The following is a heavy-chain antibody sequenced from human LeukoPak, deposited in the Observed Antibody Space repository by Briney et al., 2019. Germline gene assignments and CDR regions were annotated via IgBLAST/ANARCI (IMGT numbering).Heavy chain of an antibody. CDR2: IYYSGST. D-gene: IGHD2-15*01. CDR1: GGSISSSSYY. J-gene: IGHJ4*02. V-gene: IGHV4-39*01. CDR3: AGRVGYEGFDY. Sequence: SETLSLTCTVSGGSISSSSYYWGWIRQPPGKGLEWIGSIYYSGSTYYNPSLKSRVTISVDTSKNQFSLKLSSVTAADTAVYYCAGRVGYEGFDYWGQGTLVTVSS.